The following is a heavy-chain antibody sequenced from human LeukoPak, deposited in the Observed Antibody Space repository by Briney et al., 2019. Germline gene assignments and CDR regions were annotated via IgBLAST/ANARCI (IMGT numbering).Heavy chain of an antibody. CDR1: GFTFSSDG. CDR2: IWCDGSST. Sequence: GESLTLSCAVSGFTFSSDGLHWVLQAPRKALLWVAVIWCDGSSTYYADSVKSRFTISRDNSKNPLYLQMNSLRAEDTAVYYCARDSSSWYGLDYWGQGTLVSVSS. J-gene: IGHJ4*02. D-gene: IGHD6-13*01. CDR3: ARDSSSWYGLDY. V-gene: IGHV3-33*01.